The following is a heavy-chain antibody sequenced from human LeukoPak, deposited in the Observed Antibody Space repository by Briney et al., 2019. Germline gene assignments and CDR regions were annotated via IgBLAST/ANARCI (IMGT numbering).Heavy chain of an antibody. V-gene: IGHV3-23*01. CDR1: GFTFTNYA. Sequence: GGSLRLSCAASGFTFTNYAMSWVRQAPGKGLEWVSAISGNGGNTYYADSVEGRFTISRDNSKNTLYLQMDRLRVEDSAVYYCVRDGDIVVVITFDYWGQGTLVTVSS. CDR3: VRDGDIVVVITFDY. D-gene: IGHD3-22*01. CDR2: ISGNGGNT. J-gene: IGHJ4*02.